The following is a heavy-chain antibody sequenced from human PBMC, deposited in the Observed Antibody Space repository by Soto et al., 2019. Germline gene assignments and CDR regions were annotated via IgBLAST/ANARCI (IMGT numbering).Heavy chain of an antibody. CDR3: ARWVEVSLDYFDS. Sequence: PSATLTLTSTFYGPYISNNSPLWSWVRQNPGKDLEWIGHMHHSGRTHYNPSLKSRVAISVDTSKNQFSLYLNSVTAADTAVYYCARWVEVSLDYFDSWGQG. CDR2: MHHSGRT. J-gene: IGHJ4*02. D-gene: IGHD2-15*01. V-gene: IGHV4-31*03. CDR1: GPYISNNSPL.